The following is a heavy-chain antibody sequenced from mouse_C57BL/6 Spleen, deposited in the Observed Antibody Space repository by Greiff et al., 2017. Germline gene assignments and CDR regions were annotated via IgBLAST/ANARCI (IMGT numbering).Heavy chain of an antibody. CDR3: ARDPYYSNSYYFDY. J-gene: IGHJ2*01. D-gene: IGHD2-5*01. Sequence: EVQRVESGGGLVKPGGSLKLSCAASGFTFSSYAMSWVRQTPEKRLEWVATISDGGSYTYYPDNVKGRFTISRDNAKNNLYLQMSHLKSEDTAMYYCARDPYYSNSYYFDYWGQGITLTVSS. V-gene: IGHV5-4*01. CDR1: GFTFSSYA. CDR2: ISDGGSYT.